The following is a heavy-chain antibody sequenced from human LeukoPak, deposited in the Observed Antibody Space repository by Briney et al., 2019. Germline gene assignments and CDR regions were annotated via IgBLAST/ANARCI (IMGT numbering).Heavy chain of an antibody. CDR3: ARDRKVIVVGHFDY. CDR2: INPNSGGT. CDR1: GYTFTGYY. D-gene: IGHD3-22*01. Sequence: ASVKVSCKASGYTFTGYYMHWVRQAPGQGLEWMGWINPNSGGTNYAQKFQGRVTMTRDTSISTAYMELSRLRSDDTAMYYCARDRKVIVVGHFDYWGQGALVTVSS. J-gene: IGHJ4*02. V-gene: IGHV1-2*02.